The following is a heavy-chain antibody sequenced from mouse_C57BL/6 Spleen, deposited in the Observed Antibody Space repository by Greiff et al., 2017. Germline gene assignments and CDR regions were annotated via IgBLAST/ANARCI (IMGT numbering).Heavy chain of an antibody. J-gene: IGHJ3*02. D-gene: IGHD5-1*01. CDR1: GFNIKDDY. CDR3: TTGGRRVR. V-gene: IGHV14-4*01. Sequence: VQLQQSGAELVRPGASVKLSCTASGFNIKDDYMHWVKQRPEQGLEWIGWIDPENGDTEYASKFQGKATITADTSSNTAYLQLSSLTSEDTAVYYCTTGGRRVRWGQGTLVTVSA. CDR2: IDPENGDT.